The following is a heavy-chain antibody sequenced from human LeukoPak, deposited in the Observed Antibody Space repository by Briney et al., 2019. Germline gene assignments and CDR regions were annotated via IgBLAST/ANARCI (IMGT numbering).Heavy chain of an antibody. D-gene: IGHD3-22*01. CDR1: GGSFSGYY. Sequence: PSETLSLTCAVYGGSFSGYYWSWIRQPPGKGLEWIGEINHSGSTNYNPSLKSRVTISVDTSKNQFSLKLSSVTAADTAVYYCATSYYYDSSGYYTPFDYWGQGTPVTVSS. V-gene: IGHV4-34*01. J-gene: IGHJ4*02. CDR2: INHSGST. CDR3: ATSYYYDSSGYYTPFDY.